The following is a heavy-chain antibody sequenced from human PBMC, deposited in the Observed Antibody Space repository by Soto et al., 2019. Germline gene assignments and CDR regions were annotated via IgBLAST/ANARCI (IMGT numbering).Heavy chain of an antibody. V-gene: IGHV3-23*01. D-gene: IGHD3-3*01. Sequence: GGSLRLSCAASGFTFSSYAMSWVRQAPGKGLEWVSAISGSGGSTYYADSVKGRFTISRDNSKNTLYLQMNSLRAEDTAVYYCAKDRDVLRFLEWPTDAFDIWGQGTVVTVSS. CDR2: ISGSGGST. CDR3: AKDRDVLRFLEWPTDAFDI. J-gene: IGHJ3*02. CDR1: GFTFSSYA.